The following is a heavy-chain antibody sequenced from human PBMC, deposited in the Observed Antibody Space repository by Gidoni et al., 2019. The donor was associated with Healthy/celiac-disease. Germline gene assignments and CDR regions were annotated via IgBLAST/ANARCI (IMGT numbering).Heavy chain of an antibody. CDR1: GGSISNSNW. D-gene: IGHD6-13*01. Sequence: QVQLQESGPGLVKPSGTLSLTCTVFGGSISNSNWWSWVRQPPGKGLEWIGEINYSGSTNDNQSLKSRVTIFVDESKNQCFLKLSSVTAADTAVYYCARGGVYSSSWYSNPFWNWGQGTLVTVAS. V-gene: IGHV4-4*02. J-gene: IGHJ4*02. CDR3: ARGGVYSSSWYSNPFWN. CDR2: INYSGST.